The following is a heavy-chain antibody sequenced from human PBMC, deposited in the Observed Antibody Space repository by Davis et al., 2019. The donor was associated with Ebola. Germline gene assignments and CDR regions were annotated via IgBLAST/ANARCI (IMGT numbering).Heavy chain of an antibody. CDR2: INHSGST. Sequence: PSETLSLTCAVYGGSFSGYYWSWIRQPPGKGLEWIGEINHSGSTNYNPSLKSRVTISVDTSKNQFSLKLSSVTAADTAVYYCARGRRQLVRFDYWGQGTLVTVSS. J-gene: IGHJ4*02. D-gene: IGHD6-13*01. CDR3: ARGRRQLVRFDY. CDR1: GGSFSGYY. V-gene: IGHV4-34*01.